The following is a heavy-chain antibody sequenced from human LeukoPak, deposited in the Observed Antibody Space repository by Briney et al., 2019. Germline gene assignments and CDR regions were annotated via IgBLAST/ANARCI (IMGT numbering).Heavy chain of an antibody. J-gene: IGHJ4*02. V-gene: IGHV4-39*01. D-gene: IGHD5-12*01. CDR1: GGSISTTIHY. CDR3: ATATSASNFYSDY. CDR2: ISNRGTT. Sequence: SETLSLTCTVPGGSISTTIHYWRWIRQPPGKGLEWIGTISNRGTTYSNPSLKSRLTMSVDTSQNQFSLQLTSVTAADTALYYCATATSASNFYSDYWGQGTLVTVSS.